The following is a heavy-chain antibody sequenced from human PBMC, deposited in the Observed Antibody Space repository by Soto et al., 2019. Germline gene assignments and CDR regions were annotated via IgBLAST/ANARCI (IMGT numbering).Heavy chain of an antibody. CDR3: AIWSNWNPLYYRGMDV. V-gene: IGHV1-69*06. CDR2: IIPLHNTS. Sequence: QVQLLQSGAEVKKPGSSVKVSCKVSGGAFTNYSLNWVRHAPGQGLEWLGGIIPLHNTSNYSLKLLGGGSVTADISSNTVYMHLSGLTSDDTATYYCAIWSNWNPLYYRGMDVWGQGTTVTVSS. J-gene: IGHJ6*02. CDR1: GGAFTNYS. D-gene: IGHD1-20*01.